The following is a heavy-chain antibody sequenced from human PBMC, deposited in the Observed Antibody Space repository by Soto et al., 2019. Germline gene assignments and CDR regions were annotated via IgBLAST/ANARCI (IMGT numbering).Heavy chain of an antibody. D-gene: IGHD3-16*02. CDR3: RIEADEGIRYTFQVLEF. CDR2: IYYSGST. CDR1: GDSVSSYY. Sequence: PSERTYLSCAVSGDSVSSYYWSWTRKPPGKGLEWIGYIYYSGSTNYNPSLKSRVTISVDTSKNQFSLKLSSVTAADTAVYYYRIEADEGIRYTFQVLEFGVKGTSVPVS. V-gene: IGHV4-59*02. J-gene: IGHJ6*03.